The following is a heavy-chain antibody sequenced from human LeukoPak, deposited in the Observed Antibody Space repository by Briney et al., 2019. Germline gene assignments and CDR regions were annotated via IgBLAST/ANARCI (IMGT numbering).Heavy chain of an antibody. J-gene: IGHJ4*02. V-gene: IGHV6-1*01. CDR3: AREPTGDPPYYFDY. CDR1: GDSVSTNNAA. Sequence: SQTLSLTCAISGDSVSTNNAAWNWIRQSPSRGLEWLGRAYYRSKWYNDYAVSVKSRITVNPDTSKNQFSLQLNSVTPEDTAVYYCAREPTGDPPYYFDYWGQGTLVTVSS. D-gene: IGHD7-27*01. CDR2: AYYRSKWYN.